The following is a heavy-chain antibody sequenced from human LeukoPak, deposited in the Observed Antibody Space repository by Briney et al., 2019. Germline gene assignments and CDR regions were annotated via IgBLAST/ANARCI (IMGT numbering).Heavy chain of an antibody. V-gene: IGHV3-48*03. Sequence: PGGSLRLSCAASGFTFSSYEMNWVRQAPGKGLEWVSYISSSGSSICYADSVKGRFTISRDNAKNSLYLQMNSLRAEDTAVYYCARNGDGHFDYWGQGTLVTVSS. D-gene: IGHD7-27*01. CDR2: ISSSGSSI. J-gene: IGHJ4*02. CDR1: GFTFSSYE. CDR3: ARNGDGHFDY.